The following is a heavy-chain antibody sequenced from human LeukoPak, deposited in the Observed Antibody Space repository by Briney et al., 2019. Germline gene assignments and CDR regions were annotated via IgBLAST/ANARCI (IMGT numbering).Heavy chain of an antibody. CDR2: IYYSGST. V-gene: IGHV4-30-4*01. CDR1: GGSISSGDYY. J-gene: IGHJ5*02. Sequence: SQTLSLTCTVSGGSISSGDYYWSCIRQPPGKGLECIGYIYYSGSTYYNPSLKSRVTISVDTSKNQFSLKLSSVTAADTAVYYCAREATMIGYNWFDPWGQGTLVTVSS. D-gene: IGHD3-22*01. CDR3: AREATMIGYNWFDP.